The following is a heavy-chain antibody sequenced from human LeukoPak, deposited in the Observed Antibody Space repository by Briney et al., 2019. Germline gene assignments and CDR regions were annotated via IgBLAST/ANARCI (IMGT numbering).Heavy chain of an antibody. CDR3: ARDGHGIRYFDWLRGYYFDY. V-gene: IGHV3-21*01. CDR2: ISSISSYI. CDR1: GLTFSSYS. D-gene: IGHD3-9*01. J-gene: IGHJ4*02. Sequence: PGGSLRLSCAASGLTFSSYSMNWVRQAPGKGLEWVSSISSISSYIYYADSVKGRFTISRDNAKNSLYLQMNSLRAEDTAVYYCARDGHGIRYFDWLRGYYFDYWGQGTLVTVSS.